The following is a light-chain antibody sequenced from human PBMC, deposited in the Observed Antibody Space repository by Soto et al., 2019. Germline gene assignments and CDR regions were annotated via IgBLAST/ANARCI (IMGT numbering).Light chain of an antibody. CDR1: SSDVGGYNY. CDR2: HVS. Sequence: QSVLTRPASVSGSPGQSITISCTGTSSDVGGYNYVSWYQQHPGKAPKLMIYHVSNRPSGVSNRFSGSKSGNTASLTISGLQAEDEADYYCSSYASSSTLYVFGAGTKVTVL. V-gene: IGLV2-14*03. CDR3: SSYASSSTLYV. J-gene: IGLJ1*01.